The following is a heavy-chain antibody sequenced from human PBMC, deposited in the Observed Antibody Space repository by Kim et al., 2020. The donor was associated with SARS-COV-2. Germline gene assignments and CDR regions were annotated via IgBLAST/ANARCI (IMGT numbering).Heavy chain of an antibody. CDR1: GFTFGDYA. Sequence: GGSLRLSCTASGFTFGDYAMSWFRQAPGKGLEWVGFIRSKAYGGTTEYAASVKGRFIISRDDSKSIAYLQMNSLKTEDTAVYYCTRDRPVRFLEWLGRYYFDYWRQGTLVTVSS. V-gene: IGHV3-49*03. CDR2: IRSKAYGGTT. D-gene: IGHD3-3*01. J-gene: IGHJ4*02. CDR3: TRDRPVRFLEWLGRYYFDY.